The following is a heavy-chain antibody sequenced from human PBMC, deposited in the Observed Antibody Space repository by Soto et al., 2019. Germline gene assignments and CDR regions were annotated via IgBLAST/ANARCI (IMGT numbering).Heavy chain of an antibody. V-gene: IGHV3-7*01. CDR3: VRDQEAYTRMAV. CDR1: GLSLSPYL. CDR2: IRQDGIEK. J-gene: IGHJ6*01. Sequence: PEGSLRLSCAASGLSLSPYLMTGVRHAPGKGLEWVATIRQDGIEKHCVDSVKGRFTISRDNAANSLFLQMDSLGAEDSAIYYFVRDQEAYTRMAVWGQRTTVTVSS. D-gene: IGHD1-20*01.